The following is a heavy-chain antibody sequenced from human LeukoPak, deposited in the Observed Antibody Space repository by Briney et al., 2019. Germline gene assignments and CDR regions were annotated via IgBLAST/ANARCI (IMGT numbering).Heavy chain of an antibody. CDR1: GYNFTNYG. CDR2: ISVYNGNA. V-gene: IGHV1-18*01. J-gene: IGHJ4*02. CDR3: ARYSDFWTGYRRENYFDY. Sequence: GASVKVSCKASGYNFTNYGISWVRQAPGQGLEWMGWISVYNGNANYLQRLQGRVSMTTDTSTSTAYVELRSLRSDDTAVYFCARYSDFWTGYRRENYFDYWGQGTLVTVSS. D-gene: IGHD3/OR15-3a*01.